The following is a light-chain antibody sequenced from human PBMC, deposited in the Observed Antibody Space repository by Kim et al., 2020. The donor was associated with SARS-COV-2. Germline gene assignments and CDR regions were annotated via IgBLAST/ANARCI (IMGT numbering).Light chain of an antibody. CDR2: YDD. J-gene: IGLJ2*01. V-gene: IGLV1-36*01. Sequence: RQRVTSSGSGSSSNIGNNAVNWYQQLPGKAPKLLIYYDDLRPSGGSDRFSGSKSGTSASRAISGLQSEDEADYYCAAWDDRLNGVVFGGGTQLTVL. CDR3: AAWDDRLNGVV. CDR1: SSNIGNNA.